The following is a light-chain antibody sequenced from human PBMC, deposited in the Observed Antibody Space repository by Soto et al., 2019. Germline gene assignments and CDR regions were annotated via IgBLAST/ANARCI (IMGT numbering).Light chain of an antibody. Sequence: EIVLTQSPGTLSLSPGERVTLFCRASQSVSSSYLGWFQQRPGQAPRLLIYDTFYRATGIPDRFSGSGSGTDFTLTISRLEPEDFAVYYCHQYSGPPYTVGQGTKLEIK. CDR2: DTF. J-gene: IGKJ2*01. V-gene: IGKV3-20*01. CDR3: HQYSGPPYT. CDR1: QSVSSSY.